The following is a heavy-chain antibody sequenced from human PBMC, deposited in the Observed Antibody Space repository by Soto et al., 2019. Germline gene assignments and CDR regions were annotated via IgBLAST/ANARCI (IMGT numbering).Heavy chain of an antibody. D-gene: IGHD5-18*01. CDR1: GFTFSTYS. J-gene: IGHJ4*02. CDR3: ARAEYSYGHFDY. CDR2: ISSSGSTI. V-gene: IGHV3-48*01. Sequence: PVGSLRLSCAASGFTFSTYSMNWVRQAPGKGLEWVSYISSSGSTIYYADSVKGRFTISRGNAKNSLYLQMNSLRAEDTAVYYCARAEYSYGHFDYWGQGTLVTVS.